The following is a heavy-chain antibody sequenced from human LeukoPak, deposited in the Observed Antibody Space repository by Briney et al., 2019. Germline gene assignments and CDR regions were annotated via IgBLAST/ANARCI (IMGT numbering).Heavy chain of an antibody. J-gene: IGHJ4*02. V-gene: IGHV3-23*01. Sequence: GGSLRLSCAASGFTFSSYAMSWVRQAPGKGLEWVSAISGSGGSTYYADSVKGRFTISRDNSKNTPYLQMNSLRAEDTAVYYCAKDSGVVPAAISPRFDYWGQGTLVTVSS. CDR1: GFTFSSYA. CDR3: AKDSGVVPAAISPRFDY. CDR2: ISGSGGST. D-gene: IGHD2-2*01.